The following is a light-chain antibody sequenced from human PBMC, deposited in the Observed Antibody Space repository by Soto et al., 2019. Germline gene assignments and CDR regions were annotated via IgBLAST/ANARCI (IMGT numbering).Light chain of an antibody. CDR3: QQSYSTPWT. CDR1: QSISTY. CDR2: ATS. Sequence: DIQMTQSPSSLSASVGDSVTITCRTSQSISTYLNWYQQKPGKAPKLLIYATSSLQSGVPSRFTGSGSGTDFTLTISSLQHEDFATYYCQQSYSTPWTFGQGTKVEI. J-gene: IGKJ1*01. V-gene: IGKV1-39*01.